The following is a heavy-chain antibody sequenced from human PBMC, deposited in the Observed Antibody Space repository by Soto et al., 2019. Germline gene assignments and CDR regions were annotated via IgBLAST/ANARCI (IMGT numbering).Heavy chain of an antibody. CDR3: ARYDFGTFDN. Sequence: PSETLSLTCAVSGDSVSSSFWWTWVRQPPGKGLEWIGEIYHTETTNYAPSLKSRVTTSLDKSMNQFSLRFNSVTPADTAVYYCARYDFGTFDNWGQGIRVTVSS. D-gene: IGHD4-17*01. V-gene: IGHV4-4*02. CDR2: IYHTETT. CDR1: GDSVSSSFW. J-gene: IGHJ4*02.